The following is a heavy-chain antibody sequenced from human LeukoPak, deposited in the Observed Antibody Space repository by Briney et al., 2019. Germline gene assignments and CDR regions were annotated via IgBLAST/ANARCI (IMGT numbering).Heavy chain of an antibody. CDR3: ARKKVVPAANYYCYGMDV. CDR1: GYTFTGYY. V-gene: IGHV1-2*02. CDR2: INPNSGGT. Sequence: GASVKVSCKASGYTFTGYYMHWVRQAPGQGLEWMGWINPNSGGTNYAQKFQGRVTMTRDTSISTAYMELSRLRSDDTAVYYCARKKVVPAANYYCYGMDVWGQGTTVTVSS. J-gene: IGHJ6*02. D-gene: IGHD2-2*01.